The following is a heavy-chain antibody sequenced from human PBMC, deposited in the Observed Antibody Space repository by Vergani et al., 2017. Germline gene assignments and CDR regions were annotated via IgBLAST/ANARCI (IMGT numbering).Heavy chain of an antibody. V-gene: IGHV1-3*01. CDR2: INAGNGNT. Sequence: QVQLVQSGAEVTKPGASVKVSCKASGYTFTSYAMHWVRQAPGQRLEWMGWINAGNGNTKYSQKFQGRVTITRDTSASTAYMELSSLRSEDTAVYYCARAYGDYYGMDVWGQGTTVTVSS. J-gene: IGHJ6*02. CDR1: GYTFTSYA. CDR3: ARAYGDYYGMDV. D-gene: IGHD4-17*01.